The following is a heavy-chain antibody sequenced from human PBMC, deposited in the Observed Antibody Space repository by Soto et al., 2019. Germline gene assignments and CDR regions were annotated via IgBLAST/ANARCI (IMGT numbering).Heavy chain of an antibody. CDR2: IWYDGSNK. Sequence: QVQLVESGGVVVQPGRSLRLSCAASGFTFSSYGMHWVRQAPGKGLEWVAVIWYDGSNKYYADSVKGRFTISRDNSKNTLYLQMNSLRAEDTAVYYCARNGVCYNFVCGMDVWGQGTTVTVSS. CDR1: GFTFSSYG. D-gene: IGHD2-8*01. CDR3: ARNGVCYNFVCGMDV. V-gene: IGHV3-33*01. J-gene: IGHJ6*02.